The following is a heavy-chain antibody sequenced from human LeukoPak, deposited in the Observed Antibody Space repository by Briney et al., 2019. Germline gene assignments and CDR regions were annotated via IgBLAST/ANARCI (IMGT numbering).Heavy chain of an antibody. CDR2: LSSSSSTI. CDR1: GFXFSSYS. J-gene: IGHJ4*02. V-gene: IGHV3-48*02. D-gene: IGHD3-10*01. Sequence: GGSLRLSCAASGFXFSSYSMNWVRQAPGKGLEWVSYLSSSSSTIYYADSVKGRFTISRDNAKNSLYLQVNSLRDEDTAVYYCARSVVVRGVIPFYFDYWGQGTLVTVSP. CDR3: ARSVVVRGVIPFYFDY.